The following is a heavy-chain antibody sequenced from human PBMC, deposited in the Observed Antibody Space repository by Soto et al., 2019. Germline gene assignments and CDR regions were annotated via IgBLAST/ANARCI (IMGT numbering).Heavy chain of an antibody. J-gene: IGHJ5*02. V-gene: IGHV1-3*01. Sequence: ASVKVSCKASGYTFTSYAMHLVRQAPVQILELIVWINAGNCNTKYSQKFQGRFTITMYTSAITSYIELIILISEDTSVYYCAXALSPXXPXTLTPQKCLALNNWFDPWGQGTLVTVSS. CDR3: AXALSPXXPXTLTPQKCLALNNWFDP. CDR2: INAGNCNT. CDR1: GYTFTSYA.